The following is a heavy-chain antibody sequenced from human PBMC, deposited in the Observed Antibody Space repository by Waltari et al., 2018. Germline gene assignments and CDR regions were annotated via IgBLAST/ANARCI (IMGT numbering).Heavy chain of an antibody. CDR3: AREEIDSSDGFDP. V-gene: IGHV1-2*02. D-gene: IGHD6-13*01. CDR2: INPNSGGT. Sequence: QVQLVQSGAEVKKPGASVQVSCKASGYTFTGYYMHWVRRAPGQGLEGMGWINPNSGGTNYAQKFQGRVTMTRDTSISTAYMELSRLRSDDTAVYYCAREEIDSSDGFDPWGQGTLVTVSS. CDR1: GYTFTGYY. J-gene: IGHJ5*02.